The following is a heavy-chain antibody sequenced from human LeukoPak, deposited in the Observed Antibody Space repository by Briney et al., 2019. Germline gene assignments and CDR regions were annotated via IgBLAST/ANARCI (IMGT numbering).Heavy chain of an antibody. CDR2: ISSSRSTI. CDR1: GFTFSTYS. V-gene: IGHV3-48*01. CDR3: ARGATGDRLGY. D-gene: IGHD7-27*01. J-gene: IGHJ4*02. Sequence: GGSLTLSCAASGFTFSTYSMNWVRQAPGKGLEWVSYISSSRSTIYYADSVKGRFTISRDNARNSLYLQMNSLRAEDTAVYYCARGATGDRLGYWGQGTLVTVSS.